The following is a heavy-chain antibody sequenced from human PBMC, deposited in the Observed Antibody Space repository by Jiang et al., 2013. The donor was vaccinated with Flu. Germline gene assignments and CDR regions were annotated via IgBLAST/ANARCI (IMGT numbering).Heavy chain of an antibody. V-gene: IGHV4-59*01. CDR2: IYYSGST. CDR1: GGSISSYY. Sequence: SLTCTVSGGSISSYYWSWIRQPPGKGLEWIGYIYYSGSTNYNPSLKSRVTISVDTSKNQFSLKLSSVTAADTAVYYCARSCSGGSCYLWFDPWGQGTLVTVSS. D-gene: IGHD2-15*01. J-gene: IGHJ5*02. CDR3: ARSCSGGSCYLWFDP.